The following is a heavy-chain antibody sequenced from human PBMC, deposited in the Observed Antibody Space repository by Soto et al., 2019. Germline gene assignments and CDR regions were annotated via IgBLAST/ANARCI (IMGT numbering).Heavy chain of an antibody. D-gene: IGHD5-18*01. J-gene: IGHJ4*02. Sequence: EVHLVESGGGLVQPGGSLRLSCAASGFTLSAYWIHWVRQAPEKGLEWVSRIKTDGSSTDYADSVKGRFTISRDNAKNILYLQMDSLRVEDTAVYYCAKREGNTFGLFHWGQGTLVTVSS. CDR1: GFTLSAYW. CDR3: AKREGNTFGLFH. CDR2: IKTDGSST. V-gene: IGHV3-74*01.